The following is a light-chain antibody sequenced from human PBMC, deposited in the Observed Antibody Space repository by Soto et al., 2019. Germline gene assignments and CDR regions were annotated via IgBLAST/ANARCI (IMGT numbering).Light chain of an antibody. CDR3: QHRSNWPIT. V-gene: IGKV3-11*01. CDR1: QRVSSY. Sequence: PGERATLSCRASQRVSSYLAWYQQKPGQAPRLLIYDASNRATGIPARFSGSGSGTDFSLTISSLEPEDFAVYYCQHRSNWPITFGQGTRLEIK. CDR2: DAS. J-gene: IGKJ5*01.